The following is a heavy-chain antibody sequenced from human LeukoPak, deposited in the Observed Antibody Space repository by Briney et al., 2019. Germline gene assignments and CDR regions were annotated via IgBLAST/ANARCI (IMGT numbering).Heavy chain of an antibody. CDR3: ARDRSYGDGGDY. CDR2: IYYSGST. Sequence: SETLSLTCTVSGGSISSSSYYWGWIGQPPGKGLERIGSIYYSGSTYYNPSLKSRVTISVDTSKNQFSLKLSSVTAADTAVYYCARDRSYGDGGDYWGQGTLVTVSS. J-gene: IGHJ4*02. CDR1: GGSISSSSYY. D-gene: IGHD5-18*01. V-gene: IGHV4-39*07.